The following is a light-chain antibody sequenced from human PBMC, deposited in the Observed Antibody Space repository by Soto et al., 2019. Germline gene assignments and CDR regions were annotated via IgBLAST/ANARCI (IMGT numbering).Light chain of an antibody. CDR1: ASNIGNNF. V-gene: IGLV1-44*01. CDR3: SAWDDTLNGHWV. CDR2: NNN. Sequence: QSVLTQPPSASGTPGQRVTISRSGSASNIGNNFVNWYQQLPRTAPKLLLYNNNQRPSGVPDRFSGSKSGTSASLAISGLRSEDEADYYCSAWDDTLNGHWVFGGGTKVTVL. J-gene: IGLJ3*02.